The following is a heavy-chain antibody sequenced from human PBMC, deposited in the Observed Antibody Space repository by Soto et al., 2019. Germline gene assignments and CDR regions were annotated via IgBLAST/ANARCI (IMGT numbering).Heavy chain of an antibody. CDR1: GGSFSGYY. CDR3: ARGGGRVLLWFGELST. J-gene: IGHJ5*02. D-gene: IGHD3-10*01. V-gene: IGHV4-34*01. CDR2: INHSGST. Sequence: SETLSLTCAVYGGSFSGYYWSWIRQPPGKGLEWIGEINHSGSTNYNPSLKSRVTISVDTSKNQFSLKLSSVTAADTAVYYCARGGGRVLLWFGELSTWGQGTPVTVSS.